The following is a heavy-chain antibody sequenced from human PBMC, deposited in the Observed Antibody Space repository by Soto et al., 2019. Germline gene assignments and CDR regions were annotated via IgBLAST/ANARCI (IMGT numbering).Heavy chain of an antibody. CDR1: GYSFTNYW. Sequence: GESLKISCKGSGYSFTNYWISWVRQMPGKGLEWMGKIDPSDSYTNYSPSFQGHVTISADKSISTAYLQWSSLKASDTAMYYCARHQYCSGGSCYSTRYNWFDPWGQGTLVTVSS. V-gene: IGHV5-10-1*01. D-gene: IGHD2-15*01. CDR3: ARHQYCSGGSCYSTRYNWFDP. CDR2: IDPSDSYT. J-gene: IGHJ5*02.